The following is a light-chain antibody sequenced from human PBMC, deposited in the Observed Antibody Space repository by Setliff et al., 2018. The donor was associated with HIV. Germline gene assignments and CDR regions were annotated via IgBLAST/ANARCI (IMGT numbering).Light chain of an antibody. CDR2: DVS. Sequence: HSALTQPASMSGSPGQSITISCTGTSSDVGGYNYVSWYQQHPGKAPKVMIYDVSNRPSGVSNRFSGSKSGNTASLTISGLQAEDEAAYYCSSYTSTSASVIFGGGTKVTVL. CDR3: SSYTSTSASVI. V-gene: IGLV2-14*03. J-gene: IGLJ2*01. CDR1: SSDVGGYNY.